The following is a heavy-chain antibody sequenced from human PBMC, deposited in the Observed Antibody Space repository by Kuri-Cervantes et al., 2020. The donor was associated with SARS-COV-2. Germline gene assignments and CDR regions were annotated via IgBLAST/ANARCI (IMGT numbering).Heavy chain of an antibody. CDR1: GGSFSGYY. D-gene: IGHD3-16*02. Sequence: SETLSLTCAVYGGSFSGYYWNWIRQPPGKGLEWIGEINHSGSTNYNPYLKSRVTISVDTFKNQYSLNLSTVTAADTAVYYCASRNDMITFGGVIVMGFDYWGQGTMVTVSS. V-gene: IGHV4-34*01. CDR2: INHSGST. J-gene: IGHJ4*01. CDR3: ASRNDMITFGGVIVMGFDY.